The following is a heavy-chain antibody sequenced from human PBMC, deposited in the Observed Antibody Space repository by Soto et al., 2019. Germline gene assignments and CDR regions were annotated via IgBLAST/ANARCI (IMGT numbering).Heavy chain of an antibody. CDR2: IIPIFGTA. J-gene: IGHJ6*02. V-gene: IGHV1-69*13. CDR3: ARDWDYQYSTPSYQYGMDV. Sequence: SVKVSCRASGGTFSSYAISWVRQAPGQGLEWMGGIIPIFGTANYAQKFQGRVTITADESTRTAYMELSSLRSEDTAVYYCARDWDYQYSTPSYQYGMDVGGQETTVTV. D-gene: IGHD1-26*01. CDR1: GGTFSSYA.